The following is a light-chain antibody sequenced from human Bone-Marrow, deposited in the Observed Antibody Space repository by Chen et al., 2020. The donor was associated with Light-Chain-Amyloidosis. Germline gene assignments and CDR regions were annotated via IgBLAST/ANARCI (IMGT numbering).Light chain of an antibody. V-gene: IGLV3-21*02. J-gene: IGLJ3*02. Sequence: SYVLTHPSSVSVAPGQTATIAWGGNNIGSTSVHWYHQTPGQAPLLVDYDDSDRPSGIPERLSGSNSGNTATLTISRVEAGDEADYYGQVWDRSSDRPVFGGGTKLTVL. CDR1: NIGSTS. CDR3: QVWDRSSDRPV. CDR2: DDS.